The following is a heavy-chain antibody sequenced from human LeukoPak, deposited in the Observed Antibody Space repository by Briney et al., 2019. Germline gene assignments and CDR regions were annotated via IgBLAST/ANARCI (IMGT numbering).Heavy chain of an antibody. Sequence: GRFTISRDNSKNTLYLQMNSLRAEDTAVYYCARTVSPGAFCYYYYMDVWGKGTTVTVSS. D-gene: IGHD7-27*01. CDR3: ARTVSPGAFCYYYYMDV. J-gene: IGHJ6*03. V-gene: IGHV3-53*01.